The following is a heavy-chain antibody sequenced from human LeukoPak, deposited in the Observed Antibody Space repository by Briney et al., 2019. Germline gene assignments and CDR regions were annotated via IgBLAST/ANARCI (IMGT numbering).Heavy chain of an antibody. CDR3: ARDSGYPDY. J-gene: IGHJ4*02. D-gene: IGHD3-22*01. CDR1: GFTFNSYA. V-gene: IGHV3-30*04. CDR2: ISYDGSNK. Sequence: PGRSLRLSCAASGFTFNSYAMHWVRQAPGKGLEWVAVISYDGSNKYYADSVKGRFTISRDNSKNTLYLQMNSLRAEDTAVYFCARDSGYPDYWGQGTLVTVSS.